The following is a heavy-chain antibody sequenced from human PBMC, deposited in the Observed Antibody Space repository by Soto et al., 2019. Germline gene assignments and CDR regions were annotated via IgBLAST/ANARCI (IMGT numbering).Heavy chain of an antibody. D-gene: IGHD6-19*01. V-gene: IGHV3-33*01. CDR2: IWYDGSNK. CDR3: ARNPGLSGWSRPGSPPTTNYYYYYGMDV. Sequence: GGSLRLSCAASGFTFSSYGMHWVRQAPGKGLEWVAVIWYDGSNKYYADSVKGRFTISRDNSKNTLYLQMNSLRAEDTAVYYCARNPGLSGWSRPGSPPTTNYYYYYGMDVWGQGTTVTVSS. J-gene: IGHJ6*02. CDR1: GFTFSSYG.